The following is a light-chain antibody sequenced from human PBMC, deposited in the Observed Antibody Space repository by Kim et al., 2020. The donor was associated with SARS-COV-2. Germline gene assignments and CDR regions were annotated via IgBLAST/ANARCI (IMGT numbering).Light chain of an antibody. Sequence: GQRFTITCSRRSSPIGGSPMSWYRQVPGTAPKLLIYSNSQRPSGVPDRFSGSKSGTSASLDISGLQSEDEGDYYCAAWDDSLNGRVFGGGTQLTVL. CDR2: SNS. CDR1: SSPIGGSP. CDR3: AAWDDSLNGRV. J-gene: IGLJ3*02. V-gene: IGLV1-44*01.